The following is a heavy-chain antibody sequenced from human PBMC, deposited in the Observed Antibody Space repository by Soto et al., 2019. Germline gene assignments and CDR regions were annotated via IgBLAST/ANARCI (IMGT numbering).Heavy chain of an antibody. CDR3: AREGGPTVTTWHY. J-gene: IGHJ4*02. D-gene: IGHD4-17*01. CDR2: IIPIFGTA. CDR1: GGTFSSYA. V-gene: IGHV1-69*14. Sequence: QVQLVQSGAEVKKPGSSVKVSCKASGGTFSSYAISWVRQAPGQGLEWMGGIIPIFGTANYAQKFQGRVTITADKCTGTAYMERSSLRSEDTAVYYCAREGGPTVTTWHYWGQGTLVSVSS.